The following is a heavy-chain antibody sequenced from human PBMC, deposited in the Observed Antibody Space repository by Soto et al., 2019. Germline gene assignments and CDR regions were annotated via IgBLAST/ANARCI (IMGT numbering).Heavy chain of an antibody. CDR1: GYTFTSYG. D-gene: IGHD3-3*01. V-gene: IGHV1-18*01. Sequence: QVQLVQSGAEVKKPGASVKVSCKASGYTFTSYGISWVRQAPGQGLEWMGWISAYNGNTNYAQKLQGRVTMTTDTSTSTAYMELRSMRSDDTAVYYSARDGSTIFGVVITGYYYYIDVWGKGTTVTVSS. J-gene: IGHJ6*03. CDR2: ISAYNGNT. CDR3: ARDGSTIFGVVITGYYYYIDV.